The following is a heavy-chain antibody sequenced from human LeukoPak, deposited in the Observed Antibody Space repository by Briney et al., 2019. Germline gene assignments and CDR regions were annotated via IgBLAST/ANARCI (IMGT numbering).Heavy chain of an antibody. CDR3: ARVHGYYVILTGYYRYYFDY. Sequence: SETLSLTCAVYDGSFSGYYWTWIRQPPGKGLEWIGEINHSGSTNYNPSLKSRVTISVDTSKNQFSLKLTSVTAADTAVYYCARVHGYYVILTGYYRYYFDYWGQGTLVTVSS. J-gene: IGHJ4*02. CDR1: DGSFSGYY. D-gene: IGHD3-9*01. CDR2: INHSGST. V-gene: IGHV4-34*01.